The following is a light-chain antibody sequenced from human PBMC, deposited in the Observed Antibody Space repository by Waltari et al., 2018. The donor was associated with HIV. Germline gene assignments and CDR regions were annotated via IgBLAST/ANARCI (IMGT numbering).Light chain of an antibody. CDR2: DVS. J-gene: IGLJ2*01. CDR3: CSYAGSYTLV. V-gene: IGLV2-11*01. Sequence: QSALTQPRSVSGSPGQSVTISCTGTSSDVGGYNYVPWYQHHPGKAPKLMIYDVSKRLSGVPDRFSGSKSGNTASLTISGLQAEDEADYYCCSYAGSYTLVFGGGTTLTVL. CDR1: SSDVGGYNY.